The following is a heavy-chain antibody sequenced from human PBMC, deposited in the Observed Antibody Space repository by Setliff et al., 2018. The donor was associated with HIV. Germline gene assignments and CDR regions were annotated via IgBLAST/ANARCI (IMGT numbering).Heavy chain of an antibody. D-gene: IGHD3-22*01. CDR2: MNQNGGDK. Sequence: GGSLRLSCAASGFTFNTYWMTWVRQAPGKGLEWVANMNQNGGDKNYVGSVKGRFTISRDNAKNSLYLQRDSLRAEDTAVYYCARAYYHHSGAYWSTDYYYSYIDVWGKGTTVTVSS. J-gene: IGHJ6*03. CDR3: ARAYYHHSGAYWSTDYYYSYIDV. V-gene: IGHV3-7*03. CDR1: GFTFNTYW.